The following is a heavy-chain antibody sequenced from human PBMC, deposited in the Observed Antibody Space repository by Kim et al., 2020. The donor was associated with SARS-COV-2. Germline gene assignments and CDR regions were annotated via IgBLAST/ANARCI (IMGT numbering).Heavy chain of an antibody. V-gene: IGHV3-30*18. CDR1: GFTFSSYG. J-gene: IGHJ6*02. D-gene: IGHD3-10*01. CDR3: AKDLGFYGSGPAYYYYYGMDV. Sequence: GGSLRLSCAASGFTFSSYGMHWVRQAPGKGLEWVAVISYDGSNKYYADSVKGRFTISRDNSKNTLYLQMNSLRAEDTAVYYCAKDLGFYGSGPAYYYYYGMDVWGQGTTVTVSS. CDR2: ISYDGSNK.